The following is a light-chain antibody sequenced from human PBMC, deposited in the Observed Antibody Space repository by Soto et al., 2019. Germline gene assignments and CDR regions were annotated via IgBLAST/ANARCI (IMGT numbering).Light chain of an antibody. Sequence: DVVMTQSPLSLPVTLGQPASISCKSSQSLVYSDGDTYLSWFQQRPGQSPRRLIYKVSNRDSGVPDRFSGSGSGTDFTLKISRVETEDVGVYYCMQGAHWPTFGHGTKVDIK. CDR1: QSLVYSDGDTY. V-gene: IGKV2-30*01. CDR3: MQGAHWPT. J-gene: IGKJ1*01. CDR2: KVS.